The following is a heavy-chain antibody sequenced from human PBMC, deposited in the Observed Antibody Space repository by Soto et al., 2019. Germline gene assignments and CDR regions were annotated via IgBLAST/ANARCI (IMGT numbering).Heavy chain of an antibody. CDR2: IYYSGST. CDR1: GGSISSYY. D-gene: IGHD3-10*01. J-gene: IGHJ5*02. V-gene: IGHV4-59*01. Sequence: PSETLSLTCTVSGGSISSYYWSWIRQPPGKGLEWIGYIYYSGSTNYNPSLKSRVTISVDTSKNQFSLKLSSVTAADTAVYYCARDRAGGSGSYYNTGWFDPWGQGTLVTVSS. CDR3: ARDRAGGSGSYYNTGWFDP.